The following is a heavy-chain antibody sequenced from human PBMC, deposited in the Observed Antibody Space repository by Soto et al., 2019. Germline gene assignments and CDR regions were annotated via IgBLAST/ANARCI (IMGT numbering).Heavy chain of an antibody. D-gene: IGHD3-10*01. CDR1: GHSISSGYY. CDR3: ARGEYYGWGNYFDY. CDR2: FYHSGST. V-gene: IGHV4-38-2*01. Sequence: SETLSLTCAVSGHSISSGYYWGWIRQPPGKGLGWIGSFYHSGSTYYNPSVKSRVTISVDTSKNQFSLKLSSVTAADTAVYYCARGEYYGWGNYFDYWGQGTLVTVYS. J-gene: IGHJ4*02.